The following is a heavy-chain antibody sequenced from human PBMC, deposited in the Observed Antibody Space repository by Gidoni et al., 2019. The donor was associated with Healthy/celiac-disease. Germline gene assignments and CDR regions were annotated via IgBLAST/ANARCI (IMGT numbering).Heavy chain of an antibody. D-gene: IGHD6-6*01. CDR2: ISWNSGSI. V-gene: IGHV3-9*01. J-gene: IGHJ5*01. CDR3: AKDRNARIAARLDS. Sequence: EVQLVESGGGLVQPGRSLRLSCAASGFTFDDYAMHWVRQAPGKGLEWVSGISWNSGSIGYADSVKGRFTISRDNAKNSLYLQMNSLRAEDTALYYCAKDRNARIAARLDSWGQGTLVTVSS. CDR1: GFTFDDYA.